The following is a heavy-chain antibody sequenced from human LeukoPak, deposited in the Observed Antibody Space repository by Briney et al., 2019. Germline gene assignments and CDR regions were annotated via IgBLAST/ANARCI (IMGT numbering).Heavy chain of an antibody. Sequence: SVKVSCKASGGTFSSYAISWVRQAPGQGLEWMGRIIPILGIANYAQKFQGRVTITADKSTSTAYMELSSLRSEDTAVYYCARESEWELLLSRFDPWGQGTLVTVSS. CDR2: IIPILGIA. D-gene: IGHD1-26*01. CDR1: GGTFSSYA. CDR3: ARESEWELLLSRFDP. J-gene: IGHJ5*02. V-gene: IGHV1-69*04.